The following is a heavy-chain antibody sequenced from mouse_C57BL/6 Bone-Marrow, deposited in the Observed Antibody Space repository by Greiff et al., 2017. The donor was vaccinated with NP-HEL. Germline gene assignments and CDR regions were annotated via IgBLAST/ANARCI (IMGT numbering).Heavy chain of an antibody. Sequence: QVQLQQPGAELVRPGSSVKLSCKASGYTFTSYWMHWVKQRPIQGLEWIGNIDPSDSETHYNQKFKDKATLTVDKSSSPAYMQRSSLTSEDSAVYYCALLVYSQRGFAYWGQGTLVTVSA. CDR3: ALLVYSQRGFAY. V-gene: IGHV1-52*01. J-gene: IGHJ3*01. D-gene: IGHD1-1*01. CDR1: GYTFTSYW. CDR2: IDPSDSET.